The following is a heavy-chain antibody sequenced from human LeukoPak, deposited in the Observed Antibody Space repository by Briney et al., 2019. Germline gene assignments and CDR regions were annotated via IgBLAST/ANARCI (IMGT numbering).Heavy chain of an antibody. CDR1: GFTFSDYG. CDR2: ISGSGGST. J-gene: IGHJ4*02. V-gene: IGHV3-23*01. Sequence: GGSLRLSCAASGFTFSDYGMHWVRQAPGKGLEWVSAISGSGGSTYYADSVKGRFTISRDNSKNTLYLQMNSLRAEDTAVYYCAKTYYYDSSGYYYRWGGFDYWGQGTLVTVSS. D-gene: IGHD3-22*01. CDR3: AKTYYYDSSGYYYRWGGFDY.